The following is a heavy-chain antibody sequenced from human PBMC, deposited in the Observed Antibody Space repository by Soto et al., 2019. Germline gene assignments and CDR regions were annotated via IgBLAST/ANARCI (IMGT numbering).Heavy chain of an antibody. CDR2: ISYSGST. CDR3: VRFWPLPSTDALPDYISALAY. V-gene: IGHV4-39*01. J-gene: IGHJ4*01. Sequence: SDTCSVADFSSRRGSYYRGRKHQSPEKGLEWIASISYSGSTYYNPTLKSRLIISVDTSKSQFSLKLSSVTAADTAVYYCVRFWPLPSTDALPDYISALAYRGNGTPVPVSP. CDR1: DFSSRRGSYY. D-gene: IGHD3-16*01.